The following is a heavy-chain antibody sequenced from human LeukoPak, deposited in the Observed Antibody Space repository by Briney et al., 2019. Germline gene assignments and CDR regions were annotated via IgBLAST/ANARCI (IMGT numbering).Heavy chain of an antibody. CDR3: ARDLSSWQGPRFDP. CDR1: GGSISSYY. J-gene: IGHJ5*02. D-gene: IGHD6-13*01. V-gene: IGHV4-59*01. Sequence: SETLSLTCTVSGGSISSYYWSWVRQPPGKGLEWIGYIYYSGSTNYNPSLKSRVTISVDTSKNQFSLKLSSVTAADTAVYYCARDLSSWQGPRFDPWGQGTLVTVSS. CDR2: IYYSGST.